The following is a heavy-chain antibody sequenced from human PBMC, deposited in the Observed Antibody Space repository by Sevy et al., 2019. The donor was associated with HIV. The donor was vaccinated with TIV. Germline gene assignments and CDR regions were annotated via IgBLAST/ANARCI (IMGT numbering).Heavy chain of an antibody. CDR1: GFTFSSYW. V-gene: IGHV3-7*03. CDR2: IKQDGSEK. J-gene: IGHJ5*02. CDR3: ARLGLVVYAIGPWFDP. D-gene: IGHD2-8*02. Sequence: GGSLRLSCAASGFTFSSYWMSWVRRAPGKGLEWVANIKQDGSEKYYVDSVKGRFTISRDNAKNSLYLQMNSLRAEDTAVYYCARLGLVVYAIGPWFDPWGQGTLVTVSS.